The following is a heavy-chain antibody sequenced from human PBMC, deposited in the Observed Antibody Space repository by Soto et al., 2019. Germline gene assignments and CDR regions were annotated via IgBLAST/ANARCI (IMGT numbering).Heavy chain of an antibody. V-gene: IGHV3-23*01. CDR2: ISGSGGST. D-gene: IGHD2-15*01. Sequence: GGSLRLSCAASGFTFSSYAMSWVRQAPGKGLEWVSAISGSGGSTYYADSVKGRFTISRDNSKNTLYPQMNSLRAEDTAVYYCAKGRGYCSGGSCYYFDYWGQGTLVTVSS. J-gene: IGHJ4*02. CDR1: GFTFSSYA. CDR3: AKGRGYCSGGSCYYFDY.